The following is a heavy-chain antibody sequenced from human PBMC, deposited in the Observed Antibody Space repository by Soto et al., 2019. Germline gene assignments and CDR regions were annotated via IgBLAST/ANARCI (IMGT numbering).Heavy chain of an antibody. V-gene: IGHV1-69*08. Sequence: QVQLVQSGAEVKKPGSSVKVSCKASGGTFSSYTISWVRQAPGQGLEWMGRIIPILGIANYAQKFQGRVTITADKSTSTAYMELSSLRSEDTAVYYCARDLWFGELFGGNWFDPWGQGTLVTVSS. CDR3: ARDLWFGELFGGNWFDP. J-gene: IGHJ5*02. CDR1: GGTFSSYT. CDR2: IIPILGIA. D-gene: IGHD3-10*01.